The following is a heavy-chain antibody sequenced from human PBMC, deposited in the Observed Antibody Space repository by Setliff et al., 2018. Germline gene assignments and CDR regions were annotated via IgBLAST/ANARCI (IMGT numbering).Heavy chain of an antibody. CDR2: IRGKPSSGTT. J-gene: IGHJ4*02. V-gene: IGHV3-49*04. CDR1: GFTFGDYA. Sequence: GGSLRLSCPTSGFTFGDYAITWVRQAPGKGLEWVGFIRGKPSSGTTEYAASVKGRFTISRDDSKSIAYLQMSSLKTEDTALYYCTPWTGTSRLHYWGQGTQVTVSS. D-gene: IGHD1-7*01. CDR3: TPWTGTSRLHY.